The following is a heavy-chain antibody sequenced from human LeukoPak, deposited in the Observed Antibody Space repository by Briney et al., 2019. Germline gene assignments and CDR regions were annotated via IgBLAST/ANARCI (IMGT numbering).Heavy chain of an antibody. Sequence: PGGSLRLSCAASGFTFSSYWMSWVRQAPGKGLEWVANIKQDGSEKYYVDSVKGRFTISRDNAKNSLYLQMNSLRAEDTAVYYCASEVLDYLYSSPLAWFDPWGQGTLVTVSS. J-gene: IGHJ5*02. CDR1: GFTFSSYW. D-gene: IGHD6-13*01. CDR2: IKQDGSEK. CDR3: ASEVLDYLYSSPLAWFDP. V-gene: IGHV3-7*01.